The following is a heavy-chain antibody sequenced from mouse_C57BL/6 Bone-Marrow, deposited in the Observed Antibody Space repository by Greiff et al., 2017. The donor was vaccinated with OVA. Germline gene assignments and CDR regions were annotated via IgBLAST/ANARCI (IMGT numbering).Heavy chain of an antibody. J-gene: IGHJ3*01. Sequence: QVQLQQPGAELVKPGASVKLSCKASGYTFTSFWMHWVKQRPGQGLEWIGMIHPNSGSATYNEKFKSKATLAVDKSSSTAYMQLSSLTSEDSAVYYCASGDYAWFAYWGQGTLVTVSA. CDR1: GYTFTSFW. CDR2: IHPNSGSA. V-gene: IGHV1-64*01. CDR3: ASGDYAWFAY. D-gene: IGHD2-4*01.